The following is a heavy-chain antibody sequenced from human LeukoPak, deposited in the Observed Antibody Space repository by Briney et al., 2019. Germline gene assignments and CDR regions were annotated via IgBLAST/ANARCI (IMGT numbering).Heavy chain of an antibody. J-gene: IGHJ5*01. V-gene: IGHV4-39*07. CDR3: AKDRRYSSGWYEGFHTQNWFDP. Sequence: SETLSLTCTVSGGSISSSSYYWGWIRQPPGKGLEWIGSLYYSGSTYYSPSLKSRVTISVDTSKNHFSLKLSSVTAADTAVYYCAKDRRYSSGWYEGFHTQNWFDPWGQGTLVTVSS. CDR1: GGSISSSSYY. D-gene: IGHD6-19*01. CDR2: LYYSGST.